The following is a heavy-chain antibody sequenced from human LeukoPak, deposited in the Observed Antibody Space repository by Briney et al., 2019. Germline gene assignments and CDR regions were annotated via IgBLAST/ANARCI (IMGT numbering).Heavy chain of an antibody. CDR2: INDDGKTT. Sequence: GGSLRLSCSASGFTFSKTWMQWVRHAPGKGLVWVSQINDDGKTTGYADSVKGRFTVSRDNAKNTLYLQMQSLRVEDTAVYYCARDVSYGRMDVWGQGTTVTVSS. V-gene: IGHV3-74*01. CDR1: GFTFSKTW. D-gene: IGHD4-17*01. J-gene: IGHJ6*02. CDR3: ARDVSYGRMDV.